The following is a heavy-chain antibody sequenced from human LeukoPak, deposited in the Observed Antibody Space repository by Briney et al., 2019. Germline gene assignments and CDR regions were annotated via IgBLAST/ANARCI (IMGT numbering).Heavy chain of an antibody. CDR2: SRNKAKSYTT. V-gene: IGHV3-72*01. Sequence: GGSLRLSCAASGFTFSDHYMDWVRQAPGKGLEWVGRSRNKAKSYTTAYAASVEGRFTISRDDSQNSLYLQMNRLKTEDTAVYYCARGGGGSPFDYWGQGTLVTVSS. CDR3: ARGGGGSPFDY. D-gene: IGHD3-10*01. J-gene: IGHJ4*02. CDR1: GFTFSDHY.